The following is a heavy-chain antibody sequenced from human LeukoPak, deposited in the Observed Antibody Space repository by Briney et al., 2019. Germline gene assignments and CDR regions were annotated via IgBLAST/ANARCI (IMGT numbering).Heavy chain of an antibody. CDR2: ISGSGGST. D-gene: IGHD6-13*01. CDR3: AKAPSRIAAALDY. Sequence: PGGSLRLSCAASGFTFSDYYMSWIRQAPGKGLEWVSAISGSGGSTYYADSVKGRFTISRDNSKNTLYLQMNSLRAEDTAVYYCAKAPSRIAAALDYWGQGTLVTVSS. CDR1: GFTFSDYY. V-gene: IGHV3-23*01. J-gene: IGHJ4*02.